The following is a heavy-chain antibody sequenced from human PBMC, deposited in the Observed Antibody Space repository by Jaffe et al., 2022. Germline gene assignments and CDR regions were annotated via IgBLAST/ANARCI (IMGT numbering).Heavy chain of an antibody. V-gene: IGHV1-2*06. J-gene: IGHJ6*03. Sequence: QVQLVQSGAEVKKPGASVKVSCKASGYTFTGYYMHWVRQAPGQGLEWMGRINPNSGGTNYAQKFQGRVTMTRDTSISTAYMELSRLRSDDTAVYYCAGVVVPAAISPDYYYYMDVWGKGTTVTVSS. D-gene: IGHD2-2*01. CDR3: AGVVVPAAISPDYYYYMDV. CDR2: INPNSGGT. CDR1: GYTFTGYY.